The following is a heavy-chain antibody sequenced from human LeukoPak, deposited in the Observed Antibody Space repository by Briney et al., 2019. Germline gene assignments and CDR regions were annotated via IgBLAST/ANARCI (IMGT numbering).Heavy chain of an antibody. CDR3: AKDLEQLWLPYS. V-gene: IGHV3-23*01. D-gene: IGHD5-18*01. Sequence: GGSLRLSCAASGFTFSSYAMSWVRQAPGKGLERVSAISGSGGSTYYADSVKGRFTISRDNSKNTVYLQTNSLRAEDTAVYYCAKDLEQLWLPYSWGQGTLVTVSS. J-gene: IGHJ4*02. CDR2: ISGSGGST. CDR1: GFTFSSYA.